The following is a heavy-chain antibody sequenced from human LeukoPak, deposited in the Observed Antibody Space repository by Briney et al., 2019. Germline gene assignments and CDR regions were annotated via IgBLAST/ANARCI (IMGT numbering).Heavy chain of an antibody. CDR2: IYTSGST. CDR3: ARESDCSSTSCYNWVWFDP. D-gene: IGHD2-2*02. Sequence: SETLSLTCTVSGGSISSYYWSWIRQPAGKGLEWIGRIYTSGSTNYNPSLKSRVTMSVDTSKNQFSLKLSSVTPADTAVYYCARESDCSSTSCYNWVWFDPWGQGTLVTVSS. V-gene: IGHV4-4*07. CDR1: GGSISSYY. J-gene: IGHJ5*02.